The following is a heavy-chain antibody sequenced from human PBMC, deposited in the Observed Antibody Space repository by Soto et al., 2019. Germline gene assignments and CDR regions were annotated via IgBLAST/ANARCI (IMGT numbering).Heavy chain of an antibody. J-gene: IGHJ3*02. Sequence: ASVKVSCKASGYTFTSYGISWVRQAPGQGLEWMGWISAYNGNTNYAQKLQGRVTMTTDTSTSTAYMELSSLRSEDTAVYYCAIAQPVRGPRGAFDIWGQGTMVTVSS. V-gene: IGHV1-18*01. CDR2: ISAYNGNT. CDR1: GYTFTSYG. CDR3: AIAQPVRGPRGAFDI. D-gene: IGHD3-10*02.